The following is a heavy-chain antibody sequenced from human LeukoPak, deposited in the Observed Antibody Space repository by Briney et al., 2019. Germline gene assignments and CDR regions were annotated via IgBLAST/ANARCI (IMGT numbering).Heavy chain of an antibody. D-gene: IGHD2-2*01. Sequence: PSETLSLPCTVSGGSISKSSSYWGWIRQPPGKGLEWIGTIYYSGSTYYNPSLKSRVTISLATSKNQFSLKLSSVTAADTAVYFCTKVPDTWLQADPWGQGTLVTVSS. CDR1: GGSISKSSSY. V-gene: IGHV4-39*01. CDR2: IYYSGST. J-gene: IGHJ5*02. CDR3: TKVPDTWLQADP.